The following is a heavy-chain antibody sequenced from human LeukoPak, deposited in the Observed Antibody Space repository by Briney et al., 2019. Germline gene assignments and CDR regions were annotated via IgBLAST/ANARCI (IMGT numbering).Heavy chain of an antibody. V-gene: IGHV4-59*01. CDR3: ARAPSNYYDSSGYRFDY. D-gene: IGHD3-22*01. J-gene: IGHJ4*02. CDR1: GGSISSYY. CDR2: IYYSGST. Sequence: PSETLSLTCTVSGGSISSYYWSWIRQPPGKGLEWIGYIYYSGSTNYNPSLKSRVTISVDTSKNQFSLKLSSVTAADTAVYYCARAPSNYYDSSGYRFDYWGQGTLVTVSS.